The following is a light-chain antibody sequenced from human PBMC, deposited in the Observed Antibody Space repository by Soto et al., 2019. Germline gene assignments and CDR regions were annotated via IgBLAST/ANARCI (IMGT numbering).Light chain of an antibody. Sequence: EIVLTQSPATLSVSRGERATLSCRASQSISRNVAWYPQKPGQAPRLLIYGASTRATGIPATFSGSGSGTEFTVTISSLQVEEFAVYYCQQYNSWPPLTFGGGTKV. CDR3: QQYNSWPPLT. J-gene: IGKJ4*01. CDR2: GAS. V-gene: IGKV3-15*01. CDR1: QSISRN.